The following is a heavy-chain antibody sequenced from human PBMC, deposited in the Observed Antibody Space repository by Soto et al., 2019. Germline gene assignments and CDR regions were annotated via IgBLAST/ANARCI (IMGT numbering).Heavy chain of an antibody. CDR3: AKSLWEIKRFGP. CDR1: VFTFSSYA. Sequence: EVQLLESGGGLVQPGGSLRLSCAASVFTFSSYAMSWVRQAPRKGLEWVSAISGSGGSTYYAYSVKGRFTISRDNSKNTLYLQMNSLRAECTAVYDCAKSLWEIKRFGPWGQGTLVTVST. D-gene: IGHD3-16*02. J-gene: IGHJ5*02. CDR2: ISGSGGST. V-gene: IGHV3-23*01.